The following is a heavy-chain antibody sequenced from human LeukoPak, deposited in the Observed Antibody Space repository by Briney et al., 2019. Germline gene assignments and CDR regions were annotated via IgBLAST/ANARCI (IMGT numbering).Heavy chain of an antibody. CDR2: IYSGGST. CDR3: ARSPYYYDSSGYPGD. D-gene: IGHD3-22*01. V-gene: IGHV3-53*01. J-gene: IGHJ4*02. Sequence: PGGSLRLSCAASGFTVSSNYMSWVRQAPGKGLEWVSVIYSGGSTYYAGSVKGRFTISRDNSKNTLYLQMNSLRAEDTAVYYCARSPYYYDSSGYPGDWGQGTLVTVSS. CDR1: GFTVSSNY.